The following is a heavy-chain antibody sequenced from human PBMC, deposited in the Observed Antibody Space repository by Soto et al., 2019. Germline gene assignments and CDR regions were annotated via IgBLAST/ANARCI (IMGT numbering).Heavy chain of an antibody. J-gene: IGHJ4*02. CDR2: ISRDGGTK. CDR1: GFTVSTYG. CDR3: TGEVASGY. D-gene: IGHD2-8*02. Sequence: QVQLVESGGGVVQPGRSLRLSCAVSGFTVSTYGMHWVRQAPGKGLEWVAVISRDGGTKYYADSVKGRFTISRDNSRNTSFLEMNSLRGDDMAVYYCTGEVASGYWGQGTLVTVSS. V-gene: IGHV3-30*03.